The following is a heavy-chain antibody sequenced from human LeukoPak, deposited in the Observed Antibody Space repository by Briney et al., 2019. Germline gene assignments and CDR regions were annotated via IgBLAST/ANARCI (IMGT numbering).Heavy chain of an antibody. J-gene: IGHJ6*02. D-gene: IGHD5-12*01. Sequence: SETLSLTCTVSGGSISSGGYYWSWIRQHPGKGLEWIGYIYYSGSTYYNPSLKSRVTISVDTSKNQFSLKLSSVTAADTAVYYCARDLYSGYDPFRDGMDVWGQGTTVTVSS. CDR1: GGSISSGGYY. V-gene: IGHV4-31*03. CDR3: ARDLYSGYDPFRDGMDV. CDR2: IYYSGST.